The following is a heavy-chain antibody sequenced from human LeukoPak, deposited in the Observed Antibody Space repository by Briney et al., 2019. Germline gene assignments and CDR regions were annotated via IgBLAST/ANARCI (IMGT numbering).Heavy chain of an antibody. Sequence: SETLSLTCTVPRGSVTSGNYYWSWIRQPPGKGLEWIGDVYYSGSTNYYPSLKSGVMISVDTSKNQFSLKLSSVTTADTAVYYCARLYSSSWYKAFDIWGQGTMVTVSS. V-gene: IGHV4-61*01. CDR3: ARLYSSSWYKAFDI. CDR1: RGSVTSGNYY. D-gene: IGHD6-13*01. CDR2: VYYSGST. J-gene: IGHJ3*02.